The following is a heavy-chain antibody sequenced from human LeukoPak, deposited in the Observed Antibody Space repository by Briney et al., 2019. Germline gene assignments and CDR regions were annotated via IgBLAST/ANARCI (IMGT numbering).Heavy chain of an antibody. D-gene: IGHD3-10*01. Sequence: SETLSLTCTVSGGSISSSSYYWGWIRQPPGKGLEWIGSIYYSGSTYYNPSLKSRVTISVDTSKNQFSLKLSSVTAADTAVYYCARGLKNMVRGVIMRWFDPWGQGTLVTVSS. V-gene: IGHV4-39*07. CDR1: GGSISSSSYY. CDR2: IYYSGST. J-gene: IGHJ5*02. CDR3: ARGLKNMVRGVIMRWFDP.